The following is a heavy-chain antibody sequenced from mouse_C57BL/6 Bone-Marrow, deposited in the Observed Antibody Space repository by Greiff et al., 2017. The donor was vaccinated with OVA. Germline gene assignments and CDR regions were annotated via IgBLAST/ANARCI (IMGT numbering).Heavy chain of an antibody. CDR2: INPYNGDT. J-gene: IGHJ2*01. Sequence: EVKLQESGPELVKPGDSVKISCKASGYSFTGYFMNWVMQSHGKSLEWIGRINPYNGDTFYNQKFKGTATLTVAKSSSTAHMELRSLTSVYSAVYYCARLGYYVDYWGQGTTLTVSS. V-gene: IGHV1-20*01. D-gene: IGHD2-1*01. CDR1: GYSFTGYF. CDR3: ARLGYYVDY.